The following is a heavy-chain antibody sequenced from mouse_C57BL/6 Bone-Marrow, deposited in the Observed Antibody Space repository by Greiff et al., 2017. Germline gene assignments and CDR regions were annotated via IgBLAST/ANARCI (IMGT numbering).Heavy chain of an antibody. J-gene: IGHJ2*01. V-gene: IGHV5-6*01. CDR1: GFTISSYG. CDR2: ISSGGSYT. D-gene: IGHD2-2*01. CDR3: ARRLVTTFDY. Sequence: DVQLVESGGDLVKPGGSLKLSCAASGFTISSYGMSWVRQTPDKRLEWVATISSGGSYTYYPDSVKGRVTISRDNAKNTLYLQMSSLKSEDTAMYYCARRLVTTFDYWGQGTTLTVSS.